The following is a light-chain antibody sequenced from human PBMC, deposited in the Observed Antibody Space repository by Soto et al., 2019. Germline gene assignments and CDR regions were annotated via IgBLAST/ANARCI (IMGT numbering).Light chain of an antibody. CDR2: RNN. CDR1: SSKIGSNY. V-gene: IGLV1-47*01. Sequence: QSVLAQPPSASGTPGQRVTISCSGSSSKIGSNYVYWYQQLPGTAPKLLIYRNNPRPSGAPDRFSGSKSGTSASLAISGLRSEDEADYYCAAWDDRLSGFYVFGPGNKVTVL. J-gene: IGLJ1*01. CDR3: AAWDDRLSGFYV.